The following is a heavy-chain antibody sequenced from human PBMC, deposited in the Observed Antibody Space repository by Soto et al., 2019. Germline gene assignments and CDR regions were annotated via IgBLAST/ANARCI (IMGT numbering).Heavy chain of an antibody. V-gene: IGHV3-33*01. J-gene: IGHJ4*02. Sequence: QVQLVESGGGVVQPGRSLRLSCAASGFTFSSYGMHWVRQAPGKGLEWVAVIWYDGSNKYYADSVKGRFTISRDNSKNTLYLQMNSLRAEDTAVYYCAREGGIAAFDYWGQGTLVNVSS. CDR3: AREGGIAAFDY. CDR2: IWYDGSNK. D-gene: IGHD3-16*01. CDR1: GFTFSSYG.